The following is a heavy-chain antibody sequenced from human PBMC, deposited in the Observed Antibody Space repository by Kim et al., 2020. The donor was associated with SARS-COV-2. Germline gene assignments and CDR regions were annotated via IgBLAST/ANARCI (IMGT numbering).Heavy chain of an antibody. J-gene: IGHJ5*02. CDR2: VHHSGST. D-gene: IGHD5-12*01. Sequence: SETLSLTCAVYSGSFSGYYWNWIRQSPGKGLEWIGEVHHSGSTNYNPTLKSRVTISLDTSKHQFSLTLTSVTAADTAAYYCARNPLQHTSGYNDHWG. CDR3: ARNPLQHTSGYNDH. CDR1: SGSFSGYY. V-gene: IGHV4-34*01.